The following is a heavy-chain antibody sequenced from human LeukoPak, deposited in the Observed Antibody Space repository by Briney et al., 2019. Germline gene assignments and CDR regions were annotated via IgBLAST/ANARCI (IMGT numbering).Heavy chain of an antibody. D-gene: IGHD7-27*01. CDR3: ALTDTDDFLDS. V-gene: IGHV1-18*01. CDR1: VNIFPKYG. CDR2: ISAYTGEI. Sequence: ASVKVSCKTSVNIFPKYGVNWVRQAPGRGLEWMGWISAYTGEIVYAPDLQDRVTMTTDTSTNTAYMDLRSLRSDDTAFYFCALTDTDDFLDSWGQGTLVAVSS. J-gene: IGHJ4*02.